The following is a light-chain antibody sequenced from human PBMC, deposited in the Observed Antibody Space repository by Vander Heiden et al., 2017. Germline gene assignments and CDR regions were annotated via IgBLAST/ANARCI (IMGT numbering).Light chain of an antibody. Sequence: DIQMTQSPSSLSASVGDRVTITCRASQSISSYLNWYQQKPGKAPKLLIYAASSLQSGAPSRSSGSGYGTDFTLTISSRQPEDFAAYYCQQNYSNALYTFGQGTRLEIK. J-gene: IGKJ2*01. CDR1: QSISSY. CDR3: QQNYSNALYT. CDR2: AAS. V-gene: IGKV1-39*01.